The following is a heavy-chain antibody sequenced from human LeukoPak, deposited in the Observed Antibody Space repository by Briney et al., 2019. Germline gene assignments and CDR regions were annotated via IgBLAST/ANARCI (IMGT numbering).Heavy chain of an antibody. V-gene: IGHV1-2*02. CDR3: ARDLRGYSYGHHYYYYMDV. CDR1: GYTFTGYY. Sequence: SVKVSCKASGYTFTGYYMHWVRQAPGQGLEWMGWINPNSGGTNYAQKFQGRVTMPRDTSISTAYMELSRLRSDDTAVYYCARDLRGYSYGHHYYYYMDVWGKGTTVTVSS. J-gene: IGHJ6*03. D-gene: IGHD5-18*01. CDR2: INPNSGGT.